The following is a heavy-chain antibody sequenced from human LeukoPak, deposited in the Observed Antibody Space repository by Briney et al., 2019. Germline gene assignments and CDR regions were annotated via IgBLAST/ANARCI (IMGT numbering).Heavy chain of an antibody. D-gene: IGHD6-6*01. V-gene: IGHV3-48*01. Sequence: GGSLRLSCAASGFTFSSYSMNWVRQAPGKGLEWVSYISSSSSTIYYADSVKGRFTISRDNAKNSLYLQMNSLRAEDTAVYYCARDRIAARRNYYYYGMDVWGQGTTVTVSS. J-gene: IGHJ6*02. CDR3: ARDRIAARRNYYYYGMDV. CDR2: ISSSSSTI. CDR1: GFTFSSYS.